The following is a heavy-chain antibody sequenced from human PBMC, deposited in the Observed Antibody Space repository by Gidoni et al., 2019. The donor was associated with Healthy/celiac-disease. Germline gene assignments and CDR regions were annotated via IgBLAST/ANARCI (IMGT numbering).Heavy chain of an antibody. CDR1: GYTFTSYG. J-gene: IGHJ4*02. CDR3: ARDYYDILTGYRRGDY. V-gene: IGHV1-18*01. CDR2: ISAYNGNT. D-gene: IGHD3-9*01. Sequence: QVQLVQSGAEVKKPGASVKVSCKASGYTFTSYGISWVRQAPEQGLEWMGWISAYNGNTNYAQKLQGRVTMTTDTSTSTAYMELRSLRSDDTAVYYCARDYYDILTGYRRGDYWGQGTLVTVSS.